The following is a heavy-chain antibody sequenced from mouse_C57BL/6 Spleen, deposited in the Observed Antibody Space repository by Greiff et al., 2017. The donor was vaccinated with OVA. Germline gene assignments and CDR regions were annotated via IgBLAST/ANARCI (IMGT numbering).Heavy chain of an antibody. D-gene: IGHD2-4*01. CDR2: INYDGSST. CDR1: GFTFSDYY. Sequence: EVKVEESEGGLVQPGSSMKLSCTASGFTFSDYYMAWVRQVPEKGLEWVANINYDGSSTYYLDSLKSRFIISRDNAKNILYLQMSSLKSEDTATYYCAREGGDYDSMDYWGQGTSVTVSS. V-gene: IGHV5-16*01. CDR3: AREGGDYDSMDY. J-gene: IGHJ4*01.